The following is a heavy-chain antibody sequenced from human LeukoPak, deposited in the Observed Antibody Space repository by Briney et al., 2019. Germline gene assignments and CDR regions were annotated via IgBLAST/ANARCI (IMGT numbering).Heavy chain of an antibody. CDR3: ARYCTSPDCAFEY. Sequence: GGSLRLSCAASGFTFGNYAMTWVRQAPGEGLEWVSSISGSGGSPIYADSVKGRFTISRDNSKNTLYLQMNSLRAEDSAIYHRARYCTSPDCAFEYWGQGTLVTVSS. CDR2: ISGSGGSP. CDR1: GFTFGNYA. J-gene: IGHJ4*02. D-gene: IGHD2-8*01. V-gene: IGHV3-23*01.